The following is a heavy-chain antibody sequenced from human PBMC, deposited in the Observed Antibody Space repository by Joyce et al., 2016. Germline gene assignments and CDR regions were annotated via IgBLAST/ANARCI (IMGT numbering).Heavy chain of an antibody. CDR1: GGSMSSISFY. CDR2: ISYSGKT. Sequence: QLHLQESGPGLVKPSETLSLTCTVSGGSMSSISFYGGWIRQPLGKGLEWIGSISYSGKTYYNPSLKSRVTTSIDTSKTQFSLDLTSVTAADTAVYYCARLYSGNSVDYWGQGTLVTVSS. D-gene: IGHD4-23*01. CDR3: ARLYSGNSVDY. J-gene: IGHJ4*02. V-gene: IGHV4-39*01.